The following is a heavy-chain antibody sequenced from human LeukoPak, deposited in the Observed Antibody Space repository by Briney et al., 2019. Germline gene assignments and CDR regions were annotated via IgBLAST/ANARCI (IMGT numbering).Heavy chain of an antibody. CDR3: ARDPSHYYDSSSYPP. J-gene: IGHJ5*02. CDR1: GFTFSSYG. V-gene: IGHV3-30*03. D-gene: IGHD3-22*01. CDR2: ISYDGSNK. Sequence: GRSLRLSFAASGFTFSSYGMHWVRQAPGKGLEWVAVISYDGSNKYYADSVKGRFTISRDNSKNTLYLQMNSLRAEDTAVYYCARDPSHYYDSSSYPPWGQGTLVTVSS.